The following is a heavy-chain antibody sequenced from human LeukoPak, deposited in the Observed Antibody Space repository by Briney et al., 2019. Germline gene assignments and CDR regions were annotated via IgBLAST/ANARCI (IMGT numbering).Heavy chain of an antibody. D-gene: IGHD3-10*01. J-gene: IGHJ4*02. CDR1: GFTFGDYA. Sequence: GGPLRLSCTASGFTFGDYAMSWVRQAPGKGLEWVGFIRNKAYGGTTEYAASVNGRFTISRDDSKSIAYLQVNSLKTEDTAVYYCTRDWFGVAIDYWGQGTLVTVSS. CDR3: TRDWFGVAIDY. CDR2: IRNKAYGGTT. V-gene: IGHV3-49*04.